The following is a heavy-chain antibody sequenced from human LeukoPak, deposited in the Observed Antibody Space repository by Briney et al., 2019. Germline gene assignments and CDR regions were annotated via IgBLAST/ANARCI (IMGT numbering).Heavy chain of an antibody. D-gene: IGHD1-1*01. Sequence: GGSLRLSCAASGFTFDDYAMHWVRQAPGKGRMWVSDINTDGSSRKYAESVKGRFTISRDNAKNTLYLQMNSLRAEDTAVYYCARGNNWAGDYWGQGTLVTVSS. V-gene: IGHV3-74*03. CDR1: GFTFDDYA. CDR2: INTDGSSR. CDR3: ARGNNWAGDY. J-gene: IGHJ4*02.